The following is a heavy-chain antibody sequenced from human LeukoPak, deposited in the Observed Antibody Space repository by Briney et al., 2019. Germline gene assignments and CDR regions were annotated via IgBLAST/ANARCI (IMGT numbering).Heavy chain of an antibody. D-gene: IGHD2-15*01. J-gene: IGHJ6*04. CDR3: ARGAAGYCSGGSCGYYYYYGMDV. CDR1: GGSVSSGSYY. V-gene: IGHV4-61*01. CDR2: IYYSGST. Sequence: SETLSLTCTVSGGSVSSGSYYWSWSRQPPGRGLEWIGYIYYSGSTNYNPSLKSRVTISVKTSKNQFSLKLSSVTAADTAVYYCARGAAGYCSGGSCGYYYYYGMDVWGKGTTVTVSS.